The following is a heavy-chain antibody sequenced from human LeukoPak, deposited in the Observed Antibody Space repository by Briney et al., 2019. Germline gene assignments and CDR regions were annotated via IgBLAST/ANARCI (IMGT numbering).Heavy chain of an antibody. CDR2: ISGSDPGT. CDR1: GFNFRTYA. D-gene: IGHD3-10*02. J-gene: IGHJ6*04. Sequence: GGSLRLSCAASGFNFRTYAMSWVRPAPGKGLEWVSAISGSDPGTYHADSVKGRFTISRDNAKNSLYLQMNSLRAEDTAVYYCAELGITMIGGVWGKGTTVTISS. V-gene: IGHV3-23*01. CDR3: AELGITMIGGV.